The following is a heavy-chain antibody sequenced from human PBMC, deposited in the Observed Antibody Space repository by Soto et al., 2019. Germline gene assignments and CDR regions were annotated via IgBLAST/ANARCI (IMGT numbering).Heavy chain of an antibody. CDR2: ISGSSDYI. V-gene: IGHV3-11*06. CDR3: ARGSIIRAMDV. J-gene: IGHJ6*02. D-gene: IGHD3-10*01. CDR1: GFTFSDYY. Sequence: PGGSLRLSCAASGFTFSDYYMSWIRQAPGKGLEWVSYISGSSDYIDYADSLRGRFTISRDNAKNSLYLQMTSLRAGDTAVYFCARGSIIRAMDVWGQGTTVTVSS.